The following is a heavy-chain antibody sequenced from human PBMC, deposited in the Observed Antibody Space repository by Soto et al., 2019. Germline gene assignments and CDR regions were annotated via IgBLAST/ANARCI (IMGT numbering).Heavy chain of an antibody. Sequence: QMQLQESGPGLVKPSQTLSLSCTVSGGSISSSSYYWTWIRQHPGKGLEWIGNIYYTGNKYYNPSPXRXXTISVDRSKNQFSLKLNSVTAADTAVYYCARDHPVGYGMDVWGQGTTVTVSS. CDR1: GGSISSSSYY. V-gene: IGHV4-31*03. CDR3: ARDHPVGYGMDV. J-gene: IGHJ6*02. D-gene: IGHD1-26*01. CDR2: IYYTGNK.